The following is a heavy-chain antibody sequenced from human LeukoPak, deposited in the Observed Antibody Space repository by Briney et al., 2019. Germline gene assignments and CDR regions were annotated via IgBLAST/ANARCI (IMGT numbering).Heavy chain of an antibody. CDR1: GFTFSSYG. V-gene: IGHV3-23*01. Sequence: GGSLRLSCAASGFTFSSYGMTWVRQAPGKGLEWVSAISASGGTTYYADSVKGRFTISRDNSKNTLYLQMNSLRVEDTAVFYCAKRGAGDYFDYWGQGTLVTVSS. J-gene: IGHJ4*02. CDR2: ISASGGTT. CDR3: AKRGAGDYFDY. D-gene: IGHD1-26*01.